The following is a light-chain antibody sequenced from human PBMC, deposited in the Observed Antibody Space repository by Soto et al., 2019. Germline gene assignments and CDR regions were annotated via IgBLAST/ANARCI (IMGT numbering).Light chain of an antibody. Sequence: EVVLTQSPGTLSLSPWERATLSCRATQTLSRSWLAWYQHKAGQAPRLLVSGASRRATGIPDRFSGGGAGTDFTLTISRLEPEDSALYYCQQYDRPPITFGQGTRLEIK. CDR2: GAS. V-gene: IGKV3-20*01. J-gene: IGKJ5*01. CDR3: QQYDRPPIT. CDR1: QTLSRSW.